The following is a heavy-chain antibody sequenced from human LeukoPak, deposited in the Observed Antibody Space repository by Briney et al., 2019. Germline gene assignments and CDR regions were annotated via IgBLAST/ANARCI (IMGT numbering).Heavy chain of an antibody. Sequence: GGSLRLSCAASGFTFSSYAMHWVRQAPGKGLEWVAVISYDGDDGSNIYYADSVKGQFTISRDNSKNTVYLQMDSLRTEDTAVYYCVKKGGNNGRYDYFDYWGQGTLVTVSS. CDR1: GFTFSSYA. CDR2: ISYDGDDGSNI. CDR3: VKKGGNNGRYDYFDY. D-gene: IGHD4-23*01. J-gene: IGHJ4*02. V-gene: IGHV3-30-3*02.